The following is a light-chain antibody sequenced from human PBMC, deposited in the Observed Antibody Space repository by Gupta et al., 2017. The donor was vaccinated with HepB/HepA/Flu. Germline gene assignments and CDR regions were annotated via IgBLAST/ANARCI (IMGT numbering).Light chain of an antibody. Sequence: QPALPQPASVSASPGLSITISCTGTSSDLGLYNFVSWYQQHPGKAPKLLIHGVSERPSGVSDRFSGSKSGNTAYMTISGHQDEDEADYYCSSYTTSNSYVFGTGTTLSVL. CDR1: SSDLGLYNF. V-gene: IGLV2-14*03. J-gene: IGLJ1*01. CDR3: SSYTTSNSYV. CDR2: GVS.